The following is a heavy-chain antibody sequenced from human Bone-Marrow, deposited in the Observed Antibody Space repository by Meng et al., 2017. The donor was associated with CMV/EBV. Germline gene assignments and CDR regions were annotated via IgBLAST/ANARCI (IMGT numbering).Heavy chain of an antibody. CDR3: ARGRRSGSSSWLTHHQYFDY. D-gene: IGHD6-13*01. Sequence: SEIRSLTCNVSGGSISSSSYNWGWIRQPPGKGLEWIGSIYYSGSTYYNPSLKSRVTISVDTSKNQFSLKLSSVTAADTAVYYCARGRRSGSSSWLTHHQYFDYWGQGTLVTVSS. CDR1: GGSISSSSYN. J-gene: IGHJ4*02. V-gene: IGHV4-39*07. CDR2: IYYSGST.